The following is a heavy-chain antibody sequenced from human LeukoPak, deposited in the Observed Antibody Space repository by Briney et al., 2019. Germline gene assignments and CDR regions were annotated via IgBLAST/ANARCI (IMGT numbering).Heavy chain of an antibody. J-gene: IGHJ6*04. Sequence: PGRSLRLSCAASGFTFSSYEMNWVRQAPGKGLEWVSYISSSGSTIYYADSVKGRFTISRDNAKNSLYLQMNSLRAEDTALYYCARVTAPYYYDSSGYYPPDVWGKGTTVTVSS. CDR3: ARVTAPYYYDSSGYYPPDV. CDR1: GFTFSSYE. CDR2: ISSSGSTI. D-gene: IGHD3-22*01. V-gene: IGHV3-48*03.